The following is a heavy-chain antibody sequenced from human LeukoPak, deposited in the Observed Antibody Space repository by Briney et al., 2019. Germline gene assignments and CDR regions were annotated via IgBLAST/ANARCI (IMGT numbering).Heavy chain of an antibody. V-gene: IGHV3-30*03. J-gene: IGHJ4*02. CDR2: ISYDGSNK. CDR1: GFTLSSYS. CDR3: ARDGQVLTGYLHDY. D-gene: IGHD3-9*01. Sequence: PGGSLRLSCAASGFTLSSYSMNWVRQAPGKGLEWVAVISYDGSNKYYADSVKGRFTISRDNSKNTLYLQMNSLRAEDTAVYYCARDGQVLTGYLHDYWGQGTLVTVSS.